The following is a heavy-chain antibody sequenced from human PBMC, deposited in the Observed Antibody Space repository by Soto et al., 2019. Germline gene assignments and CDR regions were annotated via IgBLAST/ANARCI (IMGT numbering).Heavy chain of an antibody. V-gene: IGHV4-59*01. D-gene: IGHD6-13*01. CDR1: GGSISSYY. CDR3: ARDRGMSSSWATPNWFDP. J-gene: IGHJ5*02. CDR2: IYYSGST. Sequence: ASETLSLTCTVSGGSISSYYWSWIRQPPGKGLEWIGYIYYSGSTNYNPSLKSRVTISVDTSKNQFSLKLSSVTAADTAVYYCARDRGMSSSWATPNWFDPWGQGTLVTVSS.